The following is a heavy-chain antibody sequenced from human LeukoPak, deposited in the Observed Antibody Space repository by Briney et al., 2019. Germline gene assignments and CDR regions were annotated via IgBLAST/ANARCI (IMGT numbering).Heavy chain of an antibody. D-gene: IGHD5-18*01. CDR1: GGSISSSSYY. J-gene: IGHJ4*02. CDR3: ARDMNRANFDY. Sequence: PSETLSLTCTVSGGSISSSSYYWGWIRQPPGKGLEWIGSIYYSGSTYYNPSLTSRVTISVDTSKNQFSLKLSSVTAADTAVYYCARDMNRANFDYWGQGTLVTVSS. V-gene: IGHV4-39*07. CDR2: IYYSGST.